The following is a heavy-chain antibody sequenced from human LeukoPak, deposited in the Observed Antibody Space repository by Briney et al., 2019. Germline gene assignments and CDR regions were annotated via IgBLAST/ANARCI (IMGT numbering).Heavy chain of an antibody. J-gene: IGHJ4*02. V-gene: IGHV1-69*06. CDR3: ASHCITAPSGDCYFDY. D-gene: IGHD2-21*02. Sequence: GASVKVSCKASGGTFSSYSISWVRQAPGQGLEWMGGIIPIFGTANYAQKFQGRVTITADKSTSTAYMELSSLRSEDTAVYYCASHCITAPSGDCYFDYWGQGTLVTVSS. CDR1: GGTFSSYS. CDR2: IIPIFGTA.